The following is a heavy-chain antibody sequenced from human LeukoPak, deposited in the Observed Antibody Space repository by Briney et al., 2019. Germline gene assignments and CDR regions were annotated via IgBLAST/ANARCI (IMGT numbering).Heavy chain of an antibody. D-gene: IGHD5-12*01. CDR2: MNPNSGNT. Sequence: ASVKVSCKASGYTFTSYDINWVRQATGQGLEWMGWMNPNSGNTGYAQKFQGRVTMTRNTSISTAYMELSRLRSDDTAVYYCARLRGYSGYDEAFDIWGQGTMVTVSS. CDR3: ARLRGYSGYDEAFDI. J-gene: IGHJ3*02. V-gene: IGHV1-8*01. CDR1: GYTFTSYD.